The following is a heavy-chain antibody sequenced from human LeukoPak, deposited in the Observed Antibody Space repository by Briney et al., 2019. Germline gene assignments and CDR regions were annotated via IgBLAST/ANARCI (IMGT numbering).Heavy chain of an antibody. D-gene: IGHD1-26*01. V-gene: IGHV3-21*01. CDR1: GFTFSSYS. CDR2: ISSSSSYI. Sequence: GGSLRLSCAASGFTFSSYSMNWVRQAPGKGLEWVSSISSSSSYIYYADSVKGRFTISRDNAKNSLYLQMNSLRAEDTAVYYCARDARGGATPQGWFDPWGQGTLVTVSS. J-gene: IGHJ5*02. CDR3: ARDARGGATPQGWFDP.